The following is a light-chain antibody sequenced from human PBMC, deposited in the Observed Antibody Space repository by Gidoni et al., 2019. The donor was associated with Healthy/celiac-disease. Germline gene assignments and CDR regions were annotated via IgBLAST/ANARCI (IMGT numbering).Light chain of an antibody. CDR1: QCVSSN. CDR3: QQYNNWPPLT. Sequence: EIVMTQSPATLSVSQGERATLSCRASQCVSSNLAWYQQKPGQAPRLLIYGASTRATGIPARFSGSGSGTEFTLTISSLQSEDFAVYYCQQYNNWPPLTFGGGTKVEIK. CDR2: GAS. V-gene: IGKV3-15*01. J-gene: IGKJ4*01.